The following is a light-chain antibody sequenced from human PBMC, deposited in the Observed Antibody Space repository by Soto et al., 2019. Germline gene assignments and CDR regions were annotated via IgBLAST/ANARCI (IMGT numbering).Light chain of an antibody. CDR2: EVS. J-gene: IGLJ2*01. CDR1: SSDVGGYNY. Sequence: QSALTQPPSASGSPGQSVTISCTGTSSDVGGYNYVSWYQQHPGKAPKLMIYEVSKRPSGVPDRFSGSKSGNTASLTVSGLEAEDEADYYCSSYAGRNNLVFGGGTKHTVL. CDR3: SSYAGRNNLV. V-gene: IGLV2-8*01.